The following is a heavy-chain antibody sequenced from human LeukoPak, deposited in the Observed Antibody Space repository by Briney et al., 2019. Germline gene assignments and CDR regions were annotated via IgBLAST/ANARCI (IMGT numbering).Heavy chain of an antibody. V-gene: IGHV3-7*01. D-gene: IGHD1-26*01. CDR2: IKQDGSEK. CDR1: GFTFSSYW. Sequence: QPGGSLRLSCAASGFTFSSYWMSWVRQAPGKGLEWVANIKQDGSEKYYVDSVKGRFTISRDNSKNTLYLQMNSLSADDTAVYYCARDKLRGSAGNYYYMDVWGKGTTVTVSS. CDR3: ARDKLRGSAGNYYYMDV. J-gene: IGHJ6*03.